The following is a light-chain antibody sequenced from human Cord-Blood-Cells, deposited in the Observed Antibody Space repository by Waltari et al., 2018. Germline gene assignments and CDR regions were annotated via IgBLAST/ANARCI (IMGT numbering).Light chain of an antibody. V-gene: IGKV3-11*01. J-gene: IGKJ4*01. CDR2: DAA. CDR3: QRRSNWPLT. CDR1: QRVSSY. Sequence: IVLTQSPATLSLSPGERATLSCSASQRVSSYLAWYQQKPGQAPRVHIYDAANRATGVPASFSGSESGTVFTLTISRLVPEYFAVYYCQRRSNWPLTFGGGTKVEIK.